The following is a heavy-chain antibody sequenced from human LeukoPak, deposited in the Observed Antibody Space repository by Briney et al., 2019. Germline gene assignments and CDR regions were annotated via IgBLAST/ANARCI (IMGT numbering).Heavy chain of an antibody. CDR3: ARGYCSGGSCYHIKGAFDI. V-gene: IGHV4-38-2*01. D-gene: IGHD2-15*01. CDR2: IYHSGST. J-gene: IGHJ3*02. Sequence: SETLSPTCAVSGYSISSGYYWGWIRQPPGKGLEWIGSIYHSGSTYYNPSLKSRVTISVDTSKNQFSLKLSSVTAADTAVYYCARGYCSGGSCYHIKGAFDIWGQGTMVTVSS. CDR1: GYSISSGYY.